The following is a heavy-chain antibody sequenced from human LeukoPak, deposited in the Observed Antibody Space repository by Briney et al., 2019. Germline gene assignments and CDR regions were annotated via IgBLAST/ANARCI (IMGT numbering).Heavy chain of an antibody. CDR3: AKDRRVGATRDDAFDI. J-gene: IGHJ3*02. V-gene: IGHV3-30*18. CDR1: GFTFSSYG. D-gene: IGHD1-26*01. Sequence: GGSLRLSCAASGFTFSSYGMRWVRQAPGKGLEWVAVISYDGSNKYYADSVKGRFTISRDNPKNTLYLQMNSLRAEDTAVYYCAKDRRVGATRDDAFDIWGQGTMVTVSS. CDR2: ISYDGSNK.